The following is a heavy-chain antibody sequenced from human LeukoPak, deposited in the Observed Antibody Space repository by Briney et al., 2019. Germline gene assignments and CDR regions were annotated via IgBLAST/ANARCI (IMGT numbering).Heavy chain of an antibody. V-gene: IGHV4-39*01. CDR1: GGSISSGSYY. CDR3: ARHRDSGSYYIDDY. Sequence: PSETLSLTCTVSGGSISSGSYYWGWIRQPPGKGLEWIGSIYYSGSTYYNPSLKSRVTISVDTSKNQFSLKLSSVTAADTAVYYCARHRDSGSYYIDDYWGQGTLVTVSS. J-gene: IGHJ4*02. D-gene: IGHD1-26*01. CDR2: IYYSGST.